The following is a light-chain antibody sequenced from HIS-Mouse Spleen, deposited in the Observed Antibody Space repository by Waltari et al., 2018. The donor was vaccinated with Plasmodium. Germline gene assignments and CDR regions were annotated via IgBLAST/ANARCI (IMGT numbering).Light chain of an antibody. CDR1: SSNIGSNY. CDR3: AAWDDSLSGRV. Sequence: QSVLTQPPSASGTPGQRVTISCSGSSSNIGSNYVYCYQQLPGTAPKLLIYWNKHLPSGVPDRFPGSKSGTSASLAISGLRSEDEADYYCAAWDDSLSGRVFGGGTKLTVL. J-gene: IGLJ3*02. CDR2: WNK. V-gene: IGLV1-47*01.